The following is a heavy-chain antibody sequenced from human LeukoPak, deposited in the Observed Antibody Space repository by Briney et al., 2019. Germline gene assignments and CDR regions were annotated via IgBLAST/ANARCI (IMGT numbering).Heavy chain of an antibody. CDR1: GFTFSNSA. J-gene: IGHJ4*02. CDR3: AKGGNSAPLDY. D-gene: IGHD1-7*01. CDR2: ISAGGSDT. Sequence: GGSLRLSCAASGFTFSNSAMTWVRQAPGKRLEWVSAISAGGSDTIYTDSVKDRFTISRDNSKNTLYLQMNSLRAEDTAVYYCAKGGNSAPLDYWGQGTLVTVSS. V-gene: IGHV3-23*01.